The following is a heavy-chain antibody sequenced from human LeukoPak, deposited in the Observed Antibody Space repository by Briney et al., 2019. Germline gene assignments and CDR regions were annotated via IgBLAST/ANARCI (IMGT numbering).Heavy chain of an antibody. CDR2: IYHSGST. CDR1: GYSISSGYY. Sequence: SETLSLTCAVSGYSISSGYYWGWIRQPPGKGLEWIGSIYHSGSTYYNPSLKSRVTISVDTSKNQFSLKLSSVTAADTAVYYCARDGYSDISTGYTHWFDPWGQGTLVTVSS. V-gene: IGHV4-38-2*02. D-gene: IGHD3-9*01. J-gene: IGHJ5*02. CDR3: ARDGYSDISTGYTHWFDP.